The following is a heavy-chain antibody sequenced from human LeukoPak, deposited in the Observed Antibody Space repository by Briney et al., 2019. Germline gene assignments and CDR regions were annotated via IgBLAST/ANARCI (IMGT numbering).Heavy chain of an antibody. CDR1: GGTFSSYA. J-gene: IGHJ4*02. CDR2: IIPILGIA. Sequence: ASVKVSCKASGGTFSSYAISWVRQAPGQGLEWMGRIIPILGIANYAQKFQGRVTITADKSTSTAYMELSSLRSEDTAVYYCATDDTRSRRFDYWGQGTLVTVSS. V-gene: IGHV1-69*04. CDR3: ATDDTRSRRFDY.